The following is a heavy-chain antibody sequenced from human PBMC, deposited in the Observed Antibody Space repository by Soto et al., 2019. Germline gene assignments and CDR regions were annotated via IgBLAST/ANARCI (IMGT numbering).Heavy chain of an antibody. CDR3: ARGMGLAADFDY. Sequence: ASVKVSCKTSGYTFSSYSISWVRQAPGQGPEWMGWISGYNGNTNYAQKFQGRVTMTTDTSTSTAYMELRSLTSDDTAVYYCARGMGLAADFDYWGQGTLVTVSS. V-gene: IGHV1-18*01. J-gene: IGHJ4*02. D-gene: IGHD3-9*01. CDR1: GYTFSSYS. CDR2: ISGYNGNT.